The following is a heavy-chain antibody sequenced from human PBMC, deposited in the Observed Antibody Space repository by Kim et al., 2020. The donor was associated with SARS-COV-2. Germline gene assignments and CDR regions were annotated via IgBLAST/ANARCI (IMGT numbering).Heavy chain of an antibody. J-gene: IGHJ6*02. Sequence: SVQGRFTISRDNAKNSLYLPMNSLRAEDTAVYYCARVMLQGEPITDGLDVWGQGTTVTVSS. V-gene: IGHV3-11*06. CDR3: ARVMLQGEPITDGLDV. D-gene: IGHD5-12*01.